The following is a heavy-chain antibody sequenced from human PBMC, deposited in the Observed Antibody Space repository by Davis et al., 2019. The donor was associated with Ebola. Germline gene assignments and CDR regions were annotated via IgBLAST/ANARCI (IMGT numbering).Heavy chain of an antibody. CDR2: ILYTGSNK. CDR1: GFNFSNYG. D-gene: IGHD1-26*01. V-gene: IGHV3-33*01. Sequence: GESLKISCAASGFNFSNYGMHWVRQAPGKGLEWVAGILYTGSNKYYAESVKGRFTISRDDSKNTLYLQMNDLRAEDTALYYCARDEVGGYDYWGQGTLVTVSS. J-gene: IGHJ4*02. CDR3: ARDEVGGYDY.